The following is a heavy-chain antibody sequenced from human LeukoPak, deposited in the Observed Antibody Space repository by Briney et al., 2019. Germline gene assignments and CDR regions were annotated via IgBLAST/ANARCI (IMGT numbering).Heavy chain of an antibody. CDR1: GYTFTGYY. J-gene: IGHJ4*02. CDR3: ARDVSPFYDSSGRGDFY. CDR2: INPNSGGT. Sequence: ASVKASCKASGYTFTGYYMHWVRQAPGQGLEWMGWINPNSGGTNYAQKFQGRVTMTRDTSISTAYMELSRLRSDDTAVYYCARDVSPFYDSSGRGDFYWGQGTLVTVSS. V-gene: IGHV1-2*02. D-gene: IGHD3-22*01.